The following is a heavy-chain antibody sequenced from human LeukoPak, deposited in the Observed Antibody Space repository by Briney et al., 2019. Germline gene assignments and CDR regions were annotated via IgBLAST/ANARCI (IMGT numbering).Heavy chain of an antibody. D-gene: IGHD3-22*01. V-gene: IGHV1-2*02. CDR2: INPNSGGT. Sequence: ASVKVSCKASGYTFTGYYMHWVRQAPGQGLEWMGWINPNSGGTNYAQKFQGRVTMTRDTSISTAYMELSRLRSDDTAVYYCARGYSTMIVNAFDIWGQGTLVTVSS. CDR3: ARGYSTMIVNAFDI. J-gene: IGHJ4*02. CDR1: GYTFTGYY.